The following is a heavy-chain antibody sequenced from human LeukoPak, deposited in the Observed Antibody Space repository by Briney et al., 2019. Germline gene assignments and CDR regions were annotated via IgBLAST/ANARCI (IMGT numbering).Heavy chain of an antibody. CDR1: GFTFSNAW. V-gene: IGHV3-15*01. CDR3: TTYCTGGACYSGEYFGY. Sequence: GGSLRLYCAASGFTFSNAWMSWVRQAPGKGLEWVGRIKSKSGGGTADYAAPVGGRFTISRDDSKNTLYLQMNSLQNEDSAMYYCTTYCTGGACYSGEYFGYWGQGTLVTVSS. CDR2: IKSKSGGGTA. D-gene: IGHD2-8*02. J-gene: IGHJ4*02.